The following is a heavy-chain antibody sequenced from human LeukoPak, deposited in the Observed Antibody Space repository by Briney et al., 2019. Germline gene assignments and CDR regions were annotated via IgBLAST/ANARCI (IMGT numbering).Heavy chain of an antibody. D-gene: IGHD2-2*01. CDR3: ARAIGTSQFYFYYGMDV. Sequence: ASVKVSCKASGYTFTSYAMNWVRQAPGQGLEWMGWINTNTGNPTYAQGFTGRFVFSLDTSVSTAYLQISSLKAEDTAMYYCARAIGTSQFYFYYGMDVWGQGTTVTVSS. CDR2: INTNTGNP. J-gene: IGHJ6*02. V-gene: IGHV7-4-1*02. CDR1: GYTFTSYA.